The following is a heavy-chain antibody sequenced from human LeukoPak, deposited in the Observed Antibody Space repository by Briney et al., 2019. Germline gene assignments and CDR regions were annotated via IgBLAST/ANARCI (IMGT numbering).Heavy chain of an antibody. J-gene: IGHJ4*02. V-gene: IGHV3-64*01. Sequence: PGGSLRLSCAASGFTFSSYAMHWVRQAPGKGLEYVSAISSNGGSTYYANSVKGRFTISRDNSKNTLYLQMNSLRPEDTAVYYCVKDSYSSGLHYFEYWGQGTLVTVSS. CDR2: ISSNGGST. D-gene: IGHD6-19*01. CDR1: GFTFSSYA. CDR3: VKDSYSSGLHYFEY.